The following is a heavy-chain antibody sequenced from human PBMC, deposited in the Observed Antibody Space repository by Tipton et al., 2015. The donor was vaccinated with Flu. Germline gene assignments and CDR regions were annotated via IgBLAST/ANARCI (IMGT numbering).Heavy chain of an antibody. J-gene: IGHJ5*02. CDR3: AISSPSGTPGGS. Sequence: SLRLSCAASGFSFSSYWVSWVRQAPGKGLEWVANINQDGSEKYYVDSVRGRFTISRDNAKKSLYLQMNSLRAEDTAVYYCAISSPSGTPGGSWGRGPLVPVSS. CDR2: INQDGSEK. D-gene: IGHD1-1*01. CDR1: GFSFSSYW. V-gene: IGHV3-7*01.